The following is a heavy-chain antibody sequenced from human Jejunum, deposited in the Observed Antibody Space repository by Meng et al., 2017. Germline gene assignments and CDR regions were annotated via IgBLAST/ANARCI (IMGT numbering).Heavy chain of an antibody. CDR3: ARGYTATPDFYYYGMDV. D-gene: IGHD3-16*02. CDR2: VYYTRST. V-gene: IGHV4-59*01. J-gene: IGHJ6*02. Sequence: SETLSLTCTVSGVSISNYYWSWIRQPPGMGLEWIGYVYYTRSTNYNPSLKNRLTISVDTSKSQFSLRLSSVTAADTAVYYCARGYTATPDFYYYGMDVWGQGTTVTVSS. CDR1: GVSISNYY.